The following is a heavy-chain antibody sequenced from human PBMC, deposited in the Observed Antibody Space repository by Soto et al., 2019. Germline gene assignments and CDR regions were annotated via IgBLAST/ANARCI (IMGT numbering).Heavy chain of an antibody. CDR1: GFTFGNYA. J-gene: IGHJ3*01. V-gene: IGHV3-23*01. D-gene: IGHD2-21*02. CDR3: AKSLVTPSDAFDL. CDR2: ISDPGTST. Sequence: GGSLRLSCAASGFTFGNYAMNWVRQAPGKGLEWISSISDPGTSTYYANSVKGRFSMSRDNSKNTLFLQMNRLRADDAAVYFCAKSLVTPSDAFDLWGRGTLVTVSS.